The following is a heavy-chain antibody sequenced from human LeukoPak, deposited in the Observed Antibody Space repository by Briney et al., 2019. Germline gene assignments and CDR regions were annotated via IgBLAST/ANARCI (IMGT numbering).Heavy chain of an antibody. J-gene: IGHJ4*02. CDR2: IYYSGST. Sequence: SETLSLTCTVSGGSVSSGSYYWSWIRQPPGKGLEWIGYIYYSGSTNYNPSLKSRVTISVDTSKNQFSLKLSSVTAADTAVYYCARDGLGYYDSSGSFDYWGQGTLVTVSS. CDR1: GGSVSSGSYY. D-gene: IGHD3-22*01. CDR3: ARDGLGYYDSSGSFDY. V-gene: IGHV4-61*01.